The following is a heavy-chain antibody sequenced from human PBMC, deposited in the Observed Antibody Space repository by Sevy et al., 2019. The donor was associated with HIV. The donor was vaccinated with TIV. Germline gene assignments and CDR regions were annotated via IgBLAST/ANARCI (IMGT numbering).Heavy chain of an antibody. CDR1: GFTFSSYS. D-gene: IGHD1-1*01. CDR3: AGAQLLHSCPPFYYYYGMDV. J-gene: IGHJ6*02. V-gene: IGHV3-48*02. Sequence: GGSLRLSCAASGFTFSSYSMNWVRQAPGKGLEWVSYISSSSSTIYYEDSGKGRFTNSRDNAKNSLYLQMNSLRDEDTAVYYCAGAQLLHSCPPFYYYYGMDVWGQGTTVTVSS. CDR2: ISSSSSTI.